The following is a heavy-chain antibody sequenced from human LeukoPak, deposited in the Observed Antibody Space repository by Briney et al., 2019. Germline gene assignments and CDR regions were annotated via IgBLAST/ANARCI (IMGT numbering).Heavy chain of an antibody. J-gene: IGHJ4*02. Sequence: PGGSLRLSCAASGFAVSSNYMSWVRQAPGKGLEWVSSIYTDSDANYADSVKGRFTISRDNSKKMLYLEMNSLRAEDTAVYYCAKKNTLMLVFDYWGQGTLVTVSS. D-gene: IGHD3-16*01. CDR3: AKKNTLMLVFDY. V-gene: IGHV3-53*01. CDR1: GFAVSSNY. CDR2: IYTDSDA.